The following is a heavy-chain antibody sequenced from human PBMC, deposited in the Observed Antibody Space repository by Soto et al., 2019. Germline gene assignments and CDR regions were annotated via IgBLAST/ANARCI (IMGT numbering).Heavy chain of an antibody. J-gene: IGHJ6*02. CDR2: ISAYNGNT. D-gene: IGHD3-3*01. CDR3: ARRQYYDFWSGSQNYYGMDV. CDR1: GYTFTSYG. Sequence: ASVKVSCKASGYTFTSYGISWARQAPGQGLEWMGWISAYNGNTNYAQKLQGRVTMTTDTSTSTAYMELRSLRSDDTAVYYCARRQYYDFWSGSQNYYGMDVWGRGTTVTVSS. V-gene: IGHV1-18*01.